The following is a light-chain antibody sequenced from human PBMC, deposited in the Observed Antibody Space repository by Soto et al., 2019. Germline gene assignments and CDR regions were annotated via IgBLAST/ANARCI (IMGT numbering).Light chain of an antibody. CDR1: QGISSY. CDR3: QQLNSYPRVT. V-gene: IGKV1-9*01. J-gene: IGKJ4*01. Sequence: DIPLTQSPSFLSASVGDRVTITCRASQGISSYLAWYQQKPGKAPKLLIYAASTLQSGVPSRFSGSGSGTEFTLTISSLPPEDFATYYCQQLNSYPRVTFGGGTKVEIK. CDR2: AAS.